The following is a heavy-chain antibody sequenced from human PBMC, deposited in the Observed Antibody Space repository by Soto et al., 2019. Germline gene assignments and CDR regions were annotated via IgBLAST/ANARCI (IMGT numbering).Heavy chain of an antibody. Sequence: GGSLRLSCAASGVTFRSYGMHWVRQAPGKGLEWVAVIWYDGSNKYYADSVKGRFTISRDNSKNTLYLQMNSLRAEDTAVYYCAREGDIVATNFDYWGQGTLVTVSS. D-gene: IGHD5-12*01. CDR1: GVTFRSYG. CDR3: AREGDIVATNFDY. V-gene: IGHV3-33*01. J-gene: IGHJ4*02. CDR2: IWYDGSNK.